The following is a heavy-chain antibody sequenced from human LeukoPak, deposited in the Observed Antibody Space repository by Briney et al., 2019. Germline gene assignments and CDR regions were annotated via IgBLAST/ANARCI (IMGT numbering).Heavy chain of an antibody. CDR1: GFTFSSYA. Sequence: GGSLRLSCAASGFTFSSYAMSWVRQAPGKGLEWVSAISGSGGSTYYADSVKGRLTISRDNSKNTLYLQMNSLRAEDTAVYYCAKDRADYDDVWGSYRFANALFDYWGQGTLVTVSS. D-gene: IGHD3-16*02. J-gene: IGHJ4*02. CDR2: ISGSGGST. V-gene: IGHV3-23*01. CDR3: AKDRADYDDVWGSYRFANALFDY.